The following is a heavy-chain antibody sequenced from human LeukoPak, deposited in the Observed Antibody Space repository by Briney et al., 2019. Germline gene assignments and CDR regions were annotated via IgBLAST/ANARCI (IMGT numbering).Heavy chain of an antibody. Sequence: GGSLRLSCAASGFTFSSYAMSWVRQAPGKGLEWVSAISGSGGSTYYADSVKGRFTISRDNSKNTLYLQMNSLRAEDTAVYYCAKDSIVVVTAFYFDCWGQGTLVTVSS. CDR2: ISGSGGST. D-gene: IGHD2-21*02. V-gene: IGHV3-23*01. CDR3: AKDSIVVVTAFYFDC. CDR1: GFTFSSYA. J-gene: IGHJ4*02.